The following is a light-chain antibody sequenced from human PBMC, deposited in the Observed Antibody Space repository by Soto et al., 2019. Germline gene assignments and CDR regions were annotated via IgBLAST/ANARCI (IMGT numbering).Light chain of an antibody. CDR3: QQYGSSPPFT. CDR2: GAA. CDR1: QSTRSNG. Sequence: IVLTQSPGTLSLSPGESGTLSWRASQSTRSNGLAWYEQIPCQAPKHHISGAAKRATGIPESYTGSGSGTDFTRTISRLEPEDFAVYYCQQYGSSPPFTGGPGTKVDIK. J-gene: IGKJ3*01. V-gene: IGKV3-20*01.